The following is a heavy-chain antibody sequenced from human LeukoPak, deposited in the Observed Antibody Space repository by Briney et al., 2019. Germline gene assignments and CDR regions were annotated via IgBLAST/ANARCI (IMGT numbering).Heavy chain of an antibody. V-gene: IGHV3-7*01. D-gene: IGHD3-3*01. J-gene: IGHJ5*02. Sequence: GGSLRLSCAPSGFTFSSYWMSWVRQAPGKGLEWVANIKQDGSEKYYVDSVKGRFTISRDNAKNSLYLQMNSLRAEDTAVYYCARERNYDFWSGYPSNWFDPWGQGTLVTVSS. CDR1: GFTFSSYW. CDR3: ARERNYDFWSGYPSNWFDP. CDR2: IKQDGSEK.